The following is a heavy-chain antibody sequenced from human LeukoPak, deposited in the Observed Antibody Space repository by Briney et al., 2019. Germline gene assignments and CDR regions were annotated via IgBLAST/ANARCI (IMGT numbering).Heavy chain of an antibody. CDR2: IITIFHTP. D-gene: IGHD2-2*02. Sequence: SVKVSCKASGGTFSSYAFSWVRQAPGQGLEWMGVIITIFHTPYYAPKFQGRVTITADKSTSTVYMEVSSLRSEDTAVYYCATADIVVVPAAIWVAEYFQHWGQGTLVTVSS. CDR3: ATADIVVVPAAIWVAEYFQH. J-gene: IGHJ1*01. V-gene: IGHV1-69*06. CDR1: GGTFSSYA.